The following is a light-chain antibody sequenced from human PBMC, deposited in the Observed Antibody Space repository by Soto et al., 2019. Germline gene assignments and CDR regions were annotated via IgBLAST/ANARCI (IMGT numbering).Light chain of an antibody. CDR1: QSISGF. J-gene: IGKJ3*01. Sequence: EIVLTQSPASLSLSPGESASLSCRASQSISGFLAWYQQKPGQAPSLLIYDASHRATGIPARFSGSGSGTDFTLTISSLEPEDFAVYYCHHRSNWPPTETFGPGTKVDLK. CDR2: DAS. CDR3: HHRSNWPPTET. V-gene: IGKV3-11*01.